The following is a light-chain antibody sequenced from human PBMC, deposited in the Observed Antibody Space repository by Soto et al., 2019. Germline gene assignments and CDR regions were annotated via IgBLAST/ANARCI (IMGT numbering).Light chain of an antibody. CDR1: SSDVGGYNY. V-gene: IGLV2-14*03. CDR3: SSYTSSSTLV. J-gene: IGLJ2*01. CDR2: DVS. Sequence: QSALTQPASVSGSPGQSITISCTGTSSDVGGYNYVSLYQRHPGKAPKLMIYDVSHRPSGVSNRFSGSKSGNTASLTISGLQAEDEADYYCSSYTSSSTLVFGGGTKITVL.